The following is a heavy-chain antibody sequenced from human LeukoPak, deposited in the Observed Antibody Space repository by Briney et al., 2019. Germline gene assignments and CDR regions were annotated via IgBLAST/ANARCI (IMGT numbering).Heavy chain of an antibody. J-gene: IGHJ3*02. V-gene: IGHV4-59*01. CDR2: IYYSGGT. CDR3: ARETTYSYALKAFDI. CDR1: GGSMSSYY. Sequence: SETLSLTCTVSGGSMSSYYWSWIRQPPGKGLEWISHIYYSGGTSYNPSLKSRVTISVDTSKNQFSLKLSSVTAADTAVYYCARETTYSYALKAFDIWGQGTMVTVSS. D-gene: IGHD5-18*01.